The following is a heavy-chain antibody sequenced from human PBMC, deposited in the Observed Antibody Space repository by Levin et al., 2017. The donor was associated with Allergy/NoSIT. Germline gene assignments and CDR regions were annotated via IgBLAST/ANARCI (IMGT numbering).Heavy chain of an antibody. Sequence: SCAVSGYSISNGYYWGWIRQPPGKGLEWIGSIYHSGSTYYNPSLKSRVTISVDTPKNHFSLKLSSVTAADTPVYYCAREGGSYYPYYFDYWGQGTLITVSS. D-gene: IGHD1-26*01. CDR1: GYSISNGYY. J-gene: IGHJ4*02. V-gene: IGHV4-38-2*02. CDR3: AREGGSYYPYYFDY. CDR2: IYHSGST.